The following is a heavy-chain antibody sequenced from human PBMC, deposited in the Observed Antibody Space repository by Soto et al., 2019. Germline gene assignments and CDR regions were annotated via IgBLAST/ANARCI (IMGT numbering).Heavy chain of an antibody. CDR1: GFTFSSYA. J-gene: IGHJ5*02. Sequence: EVQLLESGGGLVQPGGSLRLSCAASGFTFSSYAMNWVRQAPGKGLEWVSAISGSGGSTYYADSVKGRFTISRDNSKNTLYLQMNSLRAEDTAVYYCAKDRLEWELLYNWFDPWGQGTLVTVSS. CDR3: AKDRLEWELLYNWFDP. CDR2: ISGSGGST. D-gene: IGHD1-26*01. V-gene: IGHV3-23*01.